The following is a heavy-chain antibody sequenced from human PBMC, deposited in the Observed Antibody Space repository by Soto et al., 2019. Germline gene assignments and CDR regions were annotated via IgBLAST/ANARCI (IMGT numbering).Heavy chain of an antibody. Sequence: GGSLRLSCAASGFTFSSYGMHWVRQAPGKGLEWVAVISYDGSNKYYADSVKGRFTISRDNSKNTLYLQMNSLRAEDTAVYYCAQDLGFDPWGQGTLVTVSS. CDR3: AQDLGFDP. CDR2: ISYDGSNK. J-gene: IGHJ5*02. V-gene: IGHV3-30*18. CDR1: GFTFSSYG.